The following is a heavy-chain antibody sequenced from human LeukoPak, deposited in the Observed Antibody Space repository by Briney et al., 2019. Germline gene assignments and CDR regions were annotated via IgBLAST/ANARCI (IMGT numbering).Heavy chain of an antibody. CDR3: ARETAHCGGDCFDY. D-gene: IGHD2-21*01. CDR1: GFSFSSYE. CDR2: IRSSGSTT. J-gene: IGHJ4*02. Sequence: GGSLRLSCAASGFSFSSYEMNWVRQAPGKGLEWVSYIRSSGSTTYYADSVKGRFTISRDNAKDSLYLQLNSLRAEDTAVYYCARETAHCGGDCFDYWGQGTLVTVSS. V-gene: IGHV3-48*03.